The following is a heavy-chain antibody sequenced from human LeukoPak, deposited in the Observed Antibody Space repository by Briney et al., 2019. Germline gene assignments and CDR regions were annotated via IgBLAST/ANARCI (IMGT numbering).Heavy chain of an antibody. J-gene: IGHJ5*02. CDR2: INGRGDST. D-gene: IGHD6-19*01. Sequence: GGSLRLSCAASGFTFSSYAMSWVRQAPGKGLEWVSGINGRGDSTVYAASMEGRFTISRDNSKNTLYLQMNSLRAEDTAVYYCAKILQWLRFDPWGQGTLVTVSS. CDR3: AKILQWLRFDP. CDR1: GFTFSSYA. V-gene: IGHV3-23*01.